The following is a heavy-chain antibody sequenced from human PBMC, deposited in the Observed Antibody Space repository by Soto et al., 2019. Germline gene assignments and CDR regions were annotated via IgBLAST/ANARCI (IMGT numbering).Heavy chain of an antibody. V-gene: IGHV1-3*01. CDR1: GYTFTSYA. D-gene: IGHD1-26*01. CDR3: ARDFTGSYLGLDY. J-gene: IGHJ4*02. Sequence: ATVKVSCKASGYTFTSYAMHWVRQAPGQRLEWMGWINAGNGNTKYSQKFQGRVTITRDTSASTAYMELSSLRSEDTAVYYCARDFTGSYLGLDYWGQGTLVTVSS. CDR2: INAGNGNT.